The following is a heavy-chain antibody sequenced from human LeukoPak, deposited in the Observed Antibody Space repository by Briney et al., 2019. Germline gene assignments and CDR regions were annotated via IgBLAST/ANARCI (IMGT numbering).Heavy chain of an antibody. Sequence: PGGSLRLSCAASGVTFSSYSMNWVRQAPGKALEWVSSISSSSSYIYYADSVKGRFTISRDNAKNSLYLQMNSLRAEDTAVYYCARDCSTTSCYDYWGQGTLVTVSS. CDR1: GVTFSSYS. V-gene: IGHV3-21*01. J-gene: IGHJ4*02. CDR3: ARDCSTTSCYDY. CDR2: ISSSSSYI. D-gene: IGHD2-2*01.